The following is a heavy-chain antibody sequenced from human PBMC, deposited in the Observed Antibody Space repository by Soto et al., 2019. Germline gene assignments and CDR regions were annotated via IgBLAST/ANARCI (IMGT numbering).Heavy chain of an antibody. CDR2: IGTAGAT. J-gene: IGHJ2*01. V-gene: IGHV3-13*01. Sequence: TGKGLEWFSAIGTAGATYYPASVKGRFTISRENAKNSLYLQMDSLRAGDTAVYYCASLFFFRAEDGIRDLRSVSAFLLNRSSDL. CDR3: ASLFFFRAEDGIRDLRSVSAFLLNRSSDL. D-gene: IGHD2-15*01.